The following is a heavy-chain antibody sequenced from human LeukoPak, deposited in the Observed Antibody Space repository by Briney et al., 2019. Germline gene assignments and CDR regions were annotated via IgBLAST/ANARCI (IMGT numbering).Heavy chain of an antibody. CDR2: INSDGRNI. V-gene: IGHV3-74*03. J-gene: IGHJ6*03. CDR3: ARAISWNGAQGYMDV. Sequence: GGSLRLSCAASGFSFSDYWMHWVRQAPGKGLVWVSRINSDGRNIAYADSVKGRFTISRDNAKNTLYLEMNSLTIEDTAVYYCARAISWNGAQGYMDVWGKGTTVTVS. D-gene: IGHD1-1*01. CDR1: GFSFSDYW.